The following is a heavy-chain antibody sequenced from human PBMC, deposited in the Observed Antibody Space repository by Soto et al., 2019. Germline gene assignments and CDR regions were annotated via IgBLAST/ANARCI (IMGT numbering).Heavy chain of an antibody. CDR1: GFSFSSYS. J-gene: IGHJ3*02. V-gene: IGHV3-48*02. D-gene: IGHD5-12*01. CDR2: ISSSSSTR. CDR3: ARAGARWLQSEGSDAFDI. Sequence: GGSLRLSCAASGFSFSSYSMNWVRQAPGKGLEWVSYISSSSSTRYYADSVKGRFTISRDNAKNSLYLQMNSLRDEDTAVYYCARAGARWLQSEGSDAFDIWGQGTMVTVSS.